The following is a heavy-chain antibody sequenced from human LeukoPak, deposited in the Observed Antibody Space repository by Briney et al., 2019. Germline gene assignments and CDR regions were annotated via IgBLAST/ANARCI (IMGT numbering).Heavy chain of an antibody. CDR1: GFTFSSYW. V-gene: IGHV3-74*01. Sequence: GGSLRLSCAASGFTFSSYWMHWVRQAPGKGLVWVSRIKYDGSSTNYADSVKGRFTISRDNAKNTLYLQMNSLRAEDTAVYYCTRRGAASDAFDIWGQGTMVTVSS. J-gene: IGHJ3*02. CDR3: TRRGAASDAFDI. CDR2: IKYDGSST. D-gene: IGHD3-16*01.